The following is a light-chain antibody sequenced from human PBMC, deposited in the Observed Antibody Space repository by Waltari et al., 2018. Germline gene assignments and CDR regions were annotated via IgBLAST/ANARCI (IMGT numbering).Light chain of an antibody. CDR1: EGIRDD. CDR2: ASS. J-gene: IGKJ1*01. V-gene: IGKV1-17*01. Sequence: DVQMNQSPSSLSASVGDRVTITCRASEGIRDDVGWFQQKPGTAPKRLIYASSQLERGDPSMFSGSASGAEFTLTISSLQPEEFATDYCRQNHGYPRTFGQGTKVEIK. CDR3: RQNHGYPRT.